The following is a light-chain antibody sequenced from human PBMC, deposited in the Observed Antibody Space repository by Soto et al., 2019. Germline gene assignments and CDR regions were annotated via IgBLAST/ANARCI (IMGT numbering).Light chain of an antibody. V-gene: IGLV2-8*01. J-gene: IGLJ3*02. CDR2: EVN. Sequence: QSALTQPPSASGSLGQSVTISCTGTSSDVGGYKYVSWYQQHPGKAPKVMIYEVNKRPSGVPDRFSGSKSGNTASLTVSGLQAEDEADYYCSSYAGTNNWVFGGGTKVIVL. CDR1: SSDVGGYKY. CDR3: SSYAGTNNWV.